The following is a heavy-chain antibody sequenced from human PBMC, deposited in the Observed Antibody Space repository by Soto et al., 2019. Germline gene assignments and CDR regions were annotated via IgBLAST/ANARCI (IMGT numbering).Heavy chain of an antibody. V-gene: IGHV4-30-4*01. J-gene: IGHJ6*02. Sequence: SETLSLTCTVSGGSISSGDYYWSWIRQPPGKGLEWIGYIYYSGSTYYNPSLKSRVTISVDTSKNQFSLKLSSVTAADTAVYYCARGSRYDFWSGNYGMDVWGQGTTVTVSS. CDR1: GGSISSGDYY. CDR3: ARGSRYDFWSGNYGMDV. D-gene: IGHD3-3*01. CDR2: IYYSGST.